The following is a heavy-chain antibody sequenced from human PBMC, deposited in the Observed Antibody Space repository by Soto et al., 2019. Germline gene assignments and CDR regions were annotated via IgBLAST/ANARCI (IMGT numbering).Heavy chain of an antibody. J-gene: IGHJ2*01. CDR2: IYYSGST. Sequence: SETLSLTCTVSGGSISSGGYYWSWIRQHPGKGLEWIGCIYYSGSTYYNPSLKSRVTISVDTSKNQFSLKLSSVTAADTAVYYCARILQPLLFPWYFDLWGRGTLVTVSS. D-gene: IGHD2-2*01. CDR3: ARILQPLLFPWYFDL. V-gene: IGHV4-31*03. CDR1: GGSISSGGYY.